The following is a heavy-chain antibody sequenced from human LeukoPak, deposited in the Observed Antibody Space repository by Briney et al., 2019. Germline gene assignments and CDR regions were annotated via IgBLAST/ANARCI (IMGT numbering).Heavy chain of an antibody. CDR1: GGTFSSYA. V-gene: IGHV1-69*05. CDR2: IIPIFGTA. Sequence: GAPVKVSCKASGGTFSSYAISWVRQAPGQGLEWMGGIIPIFGTANYAQKFQGRVTITTDESTSTAYMELSSLRSEDTAVYYCARGGKHDYGDYVDYWGQGTLATVSS. CDR3: ARGGKHDYGDYVDY. J-gene: IGHJ4*02. D-gene: IGHD4-17*01.